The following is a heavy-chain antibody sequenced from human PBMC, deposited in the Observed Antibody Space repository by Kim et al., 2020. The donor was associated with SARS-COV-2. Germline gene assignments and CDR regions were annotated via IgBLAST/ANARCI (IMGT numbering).Heavy chain of an antibody. CDR1: GFTFTTYT. CDR2: ISGGGGST. J-gene: IGHJ4*02. CDR3: AKELGGTTQTTGGGFFES. D-gene: IGHD4-17*01. Sequence: GGSLRLSCVASGFTFTTYTMSWVRQAPGKGLEWVSGISGGGGSTYYADSVKGRFTISRGSSKNTLYLQMNSLRAEDTAVYYCAKELGGTTQTTGGGFFESWGQGTLVTVSS. V-gene: IGHV3-23*01.